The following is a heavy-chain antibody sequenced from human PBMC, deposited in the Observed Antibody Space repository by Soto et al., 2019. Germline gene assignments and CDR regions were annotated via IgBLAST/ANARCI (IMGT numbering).Heavy chain of an antibody. CDR3: ARDARGTMIVD. CDR2: IYYSGST. CDR1: VASVSSYY. V-gene: IGHV4-59*02. J-gene: IGHJ4*02. Sequence: LWLTRTVSVASVSSYYRSWIRQPPGKGLEWIGYIYYSGSTNYNPSLKSRVTISVDTSKNQFSLKLSSVTAADTAGYYCARDARGTMIVDWGQGTLVTVSS. D-gene: IGHD3-22*01.